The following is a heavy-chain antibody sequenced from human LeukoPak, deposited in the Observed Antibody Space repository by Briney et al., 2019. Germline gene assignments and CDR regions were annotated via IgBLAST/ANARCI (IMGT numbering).Heavy chain of an antibody. Sequence: GESLKISCKGFGYIFAHYWIGWVRQMPGKGLEWMGVIYPGDSDTRYSPSFQGQVTISADKSITTANLQWSSLKASDSAMYYCARLIGGPARPGFDYWGQGTLVTVSS. D-gene: IGHD6-6*01. V-gene: IGHV5-51*01. CDR2: IYPGDSDT. J-gene: IGHJ4*02. CDR3: ARLIGGPARPGFDY. CDR1: GYIFAHYW.